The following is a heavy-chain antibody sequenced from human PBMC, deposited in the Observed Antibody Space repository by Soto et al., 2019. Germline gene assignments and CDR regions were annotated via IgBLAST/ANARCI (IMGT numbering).Heavy chain of an antibody. J-gene: IGHJ3*01. V-gene: IGHV4-34*02. CDR1: GVSFTSYF. Sequence: QVQLQQWGAGLLKLSETLSLTCAVYGVSFTSYFWNWVRHPPGQGLAWIGEATPYGRSNYTPSLMRRDTIAKDTSKNQLSLEVRSLTAADTAVYYCTTSGRSWPDSFDFWGQGAMVTV. CDR3: TTSGRSWPDSFDF. D-gene: IGHD6-13*01. CDR2: ATPYGRS.